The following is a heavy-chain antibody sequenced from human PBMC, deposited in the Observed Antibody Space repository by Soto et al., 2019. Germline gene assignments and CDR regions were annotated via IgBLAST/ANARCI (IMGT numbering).Heavy chain of an antibody. D-gene: IGHD2-2*01. Sequence: ASVKVFCKASGYTFTSYGISWVRQAPGQGLEWMGWISAYNGNTNYAQKLQGRVTMTTDTSTSTAYMELRSLRSDDTAVYYCARDLCHGASCQGYYYYYGMDVWGQGTTVTVSS. CDR2: ISAYNGNT. V-gene: IGHV1-18*01. J-gene: IGHJ6*02. CDR3: ARDLCHGASCQGYYYYYGMDV. CDR1: GYTFTSYG.